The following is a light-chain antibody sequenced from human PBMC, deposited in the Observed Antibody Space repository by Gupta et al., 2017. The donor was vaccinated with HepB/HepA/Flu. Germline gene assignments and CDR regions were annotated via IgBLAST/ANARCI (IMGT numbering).Light chain of an antibody. CDR3: SSYTSNSTWV. J-gene: IGLJ3*02. V-gene: IGLV2-14*03. CDR1: SNDIGYYNS. CDR2: DVA. Sequence: QSALTQPASVSRSPGQSITISCTGTSNDIGYYNSVSWYQQHPGQAPKVMIFDVANRPSGASNRFSGSKSGNTASLTISGLQAEDEADYFCSSYTSNSTWVFGGGTKLTVL.